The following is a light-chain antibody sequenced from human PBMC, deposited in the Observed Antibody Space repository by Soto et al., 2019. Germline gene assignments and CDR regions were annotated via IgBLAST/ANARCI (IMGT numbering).Light chain of an antibody. CDR3: SSYTTISPHVV. CDR1: SSDVGGYNY. V-gene: IGLV2-14*01. J-gene: IGLJ2*01. CDR2: DVS. Sequence: QSALTQPASVSGSPGQSITISCTGTSSDVGGYNYVSWYQQHPGKAPKLMIYDVSNRPSGVSNRFSDSKSGNTASLTISGLQAEDETDYYCSSYTTISPHVVFGGGTKLTVL.